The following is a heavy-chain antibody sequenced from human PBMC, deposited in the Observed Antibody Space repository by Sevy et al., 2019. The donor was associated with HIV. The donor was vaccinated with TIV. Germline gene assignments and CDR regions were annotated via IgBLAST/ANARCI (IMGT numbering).Heavy chain of an antibody. CDR2: MDKSGST. J-gene: IGHJ3*01. CDR3: ARVWHLLVSGKQSDAFDV. CDR1: GGSIRSYY. V-gene: IGHV4-59*13. Sequence: SETLSLTCTVSGGSIRSYYWSWIRQPPGKGLEWIGYMDKSGSTKYNPSLKSRVTISVDTPKNQFSLKLSSVTAADTAVYYCARVWHLLVSGKQSDAFDVWGPGTMVTVSS. D-gene: IGHD2-8*02.